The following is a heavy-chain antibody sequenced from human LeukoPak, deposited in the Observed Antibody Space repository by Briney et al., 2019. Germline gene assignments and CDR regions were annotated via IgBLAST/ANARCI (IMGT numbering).Heavy chain of an antibody. Sequence: SQTLSLTCAVSVGSLSGGNQYWSWIRQPAGKGLEWIGRIYNSGTTNYNPSLKSRVTISVDTSKNHFSLKLTSVTAADTAVYFCARGGDGYNYFDYWGRGTLVTVSS. D-gene: IGHD5-24*01. CDR3: ARGGDGYNYFDY. V-gene: IGHV4-61*02. J-gene: IGHJ4*02. CDR2: IYNSGTT. CDR1: VGSLSGGNQY.